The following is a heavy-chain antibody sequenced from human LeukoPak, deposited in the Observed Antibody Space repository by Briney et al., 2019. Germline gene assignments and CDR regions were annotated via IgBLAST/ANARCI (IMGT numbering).Heavy chain of an antibody. V-gene: IGHV3-48*03. Sequence: GGSLRLSCEASGFTFSNYEMNWVRQAPGKGLEWVSYISSSGKTIYYADSTKGRFTVSRDNAKNSLYLQMNSLRAEDTAVYYCATTSIAAAVPGCFDYWGQGTLVTVFS. CDR3: ATTSIAAAVPGCFDY. D-gene: IGHD6-13*01. CDR2: ISSSGKTI. CDR1: GFTFSNYE. J-gene: IGHJ4*02.